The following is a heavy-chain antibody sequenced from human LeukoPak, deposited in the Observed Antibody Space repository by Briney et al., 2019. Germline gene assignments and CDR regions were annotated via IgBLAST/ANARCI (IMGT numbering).Heavy chain of an antibody. J-gene: IGHJ4*02. V-gene: IGHV3-74*01. Sequence: TGGSLRLSCAASGFTFSTYWMHWVRQPPGKGLVWVSRIHSDGRSTNYADSVKGRFTIYRDNAKNTLFLQMNSLRAEDPAVYYCARAASTGTSFDYWGQGTLVSVSS. CDR2: IHSDGRST. D-gene: IGHD1-1*01. CDR3: ARAASTGTSFDY. CDR1: GFTFSTYW.